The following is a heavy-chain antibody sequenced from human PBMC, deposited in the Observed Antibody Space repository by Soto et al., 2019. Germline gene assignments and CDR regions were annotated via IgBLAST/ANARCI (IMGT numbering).Heavy chain of an antibody. D-gene: IGHD3-9*01. CDR2: ISHDGRKT. CDR1: ELPFTDYS. V-gene: IGHV3-30*04. Sequence: QAQLVESGGGVVQPGRSLRLSCAASELPFTDYSMHWVRQTANKGLEWVAFISHDGRKTFYSDSVKGRFTISRDDSRSMLFLQMSGVTVEDTAIYYCAVDGVPTSSFRYYYFRFWGRGTLVTVSS. CDR3: AVDGVPTSSFRYYYFRF. J-gene: IGHJ4*02.